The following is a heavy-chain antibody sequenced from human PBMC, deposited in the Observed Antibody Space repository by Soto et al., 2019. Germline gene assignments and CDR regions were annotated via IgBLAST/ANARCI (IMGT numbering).Heavy chain of an antibody. D-gene: IGHD5-12*01. CDR3: AKGVDIVATMGHDY. V-gene: IGHV3-23*01. CDR2: ISGSGGST. Sequence: GGSLRLSCAAPGFTFSSYAMSWVRQAPGKGLEWVSAISGSGGSTYYADSVKGRFTISRDNSKNTLYLQMNSLRAEDTAVYYCAKGVDIVATMGHDYWGQGTLVTVSS. J-gene: IGHJ4*02. CDR1: GFTFSSYA.